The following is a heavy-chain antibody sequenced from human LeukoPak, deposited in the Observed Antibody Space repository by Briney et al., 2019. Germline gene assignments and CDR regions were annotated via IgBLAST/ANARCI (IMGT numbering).Heavy chain of an antibody. V-gene: IGHV4-59*01. D-gene: IGHD5-18*01. CDR2: IYYSGST. Sequence: PSETLSLTCTVSGGSISSYYWSWIRQPPGKGLEWIGYIYYSGSTNYNPSLKSRVTISVDTSKNQFSLKLTSVTAADTAVYYCARTTEGGYTYGYFYYYYMDVWGKGTTVTISS. J-gene: IGHJ6*03. CDR3: ARTTEGGYTYGYFYYYYMDV. CDR1: GGSISSYY.